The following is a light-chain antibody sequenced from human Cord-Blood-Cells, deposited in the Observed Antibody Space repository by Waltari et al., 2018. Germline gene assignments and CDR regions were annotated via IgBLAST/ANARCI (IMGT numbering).Light chain of an antibody. CDR3: QQYDNLPST. V-gene: IGKV1-33*01. CDR1: QDISNY. J-gene: IGKJ5*01. CDR2: DAS. Sequence: DIQMTQSPSSLSASVGDRVTITCQASQDISNYLNWYQQKPGKAPKLLIYDASNLETGVPSRFSGSGSGTDFTLTISRLQPEDIAAYYCQQYDNLPSTFGQGTRLEIK.